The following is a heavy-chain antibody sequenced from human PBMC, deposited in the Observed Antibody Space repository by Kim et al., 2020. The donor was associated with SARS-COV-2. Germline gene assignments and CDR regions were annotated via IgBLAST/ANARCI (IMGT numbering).Heavy chain of an antibody. CDR1: GFTFSSYA. V-gene: IGHV3-23*03. J-gene: IGHJ6*02. Sequence: GGSLRLSCAASGFTFSSYAMSWVRQAPGKGLEWVSVIYSGGSSTYYADSVKGRFTISRDNSKNTLYLQMNSLRAEDTAVYYCAKDLIPGGYSSSWYEYYGMDVWGQGTTVTVSS. D-gene: IGHD6-13*01. CDR3: AKDLIPGGYSSSWYEYYGMDV. CDR2: IYSGGSST.